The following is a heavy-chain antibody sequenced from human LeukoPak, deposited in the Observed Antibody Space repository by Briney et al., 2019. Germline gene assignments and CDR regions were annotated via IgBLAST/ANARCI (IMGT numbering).Heavy chain of an antibody. D-gene: IGHD3-22*01. J-gene: IGHJ6*02. CDR2: INPNSGGT. Sequence: GASVTVSCTASGYTFTGYYMHWVRQAPGQGLEWMGWINPNSGGTNYAQKFQGWVTMTRDTSISTAYMELSRLRSDDTAVYYCARERGDSSGYYFISLYGMDVWGQGTTVTVSS. V-gene: IGHV1-2*04. CDR3: ARERGDSSGYYFISLYGMDV. CDR1: GYTFTGYY.